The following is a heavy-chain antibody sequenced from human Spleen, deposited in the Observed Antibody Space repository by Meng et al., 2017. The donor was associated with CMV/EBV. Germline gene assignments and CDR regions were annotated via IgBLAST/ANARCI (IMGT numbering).Heavy chain of an antibody. D-gene: IGHD2-2*01. V-gene: IGHV3-30*02. J-gene: IGHJ6*02. CDR2: MLSDGITK. CDR1: FSFSSHG. CDR3: ARAPDTTLVPAPYGMDV. Sequence: FSFSSHGMPWVRQAPGKGLEWVVLMLSDGITKHYADSVKGRFTTSRDNSKNTLYLQMNSLRAEDTVVYYCARAPDTTLVPAPYGMDVWGQGTTVTVSS.